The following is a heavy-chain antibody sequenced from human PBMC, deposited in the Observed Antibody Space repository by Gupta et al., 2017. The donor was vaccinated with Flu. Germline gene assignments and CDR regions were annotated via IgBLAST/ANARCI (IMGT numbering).Heavy chain of an antibody. CDR2: IKSGGSTT. V-gene: IGHV3-74*01. D-gene: IGHD1-26*01. CDR3: AGTTTTCCYI. Sequence: EMQLVESGGGLVQPGGSLRLSCAASGFSLSNLWMHWVRQAPGEGLVWVSRIKSGGSTTNYADSVKGRFTISRDNARNTLYLQMNSLRVEDTAEYYCAGTTTTCCYIWGRGTRVTVSS. CDR1: GFSLSNLW. J-gene: IGHJ3*02.